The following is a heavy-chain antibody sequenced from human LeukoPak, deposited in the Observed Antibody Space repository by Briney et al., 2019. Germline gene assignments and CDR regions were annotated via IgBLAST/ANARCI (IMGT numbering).Heavy chain of an antibody. CDR1: GDSISRYY. D-gene: IGHD3-9*01. Sequence: SETLSLTCLVSGDSISRYYWNWIRQPPGKGLEWIGYIYYSGSTNYNPSLKSRVTISVDTSKNQFSLEPSSVTAGDTAVYYCASRLRYFDGLAFDIWGQGTMVTVSS. J-gene: IGHJ3*02. V-gene: IGHV4-59*01. CDR2: IYYSGST. CDR3: ASRLRYFDGLAFDI.